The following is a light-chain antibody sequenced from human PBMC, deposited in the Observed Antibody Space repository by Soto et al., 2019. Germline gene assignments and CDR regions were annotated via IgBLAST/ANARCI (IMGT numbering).Light chain of an antibody. CDR3: HQYGSSLGT. J-gene: IGKJ2*01. CDR2: DAV. V-gene: IGKV3-20*01. Sequence: ESVLTQSPGTLSLSQGEGATLSCRASQGVTGTNLAWYQQRAGQAPRLLIYDAVRRATGIPGRFSGSGSGTDFTLTISRLEPEDFAVYFCHQYGSSLGTFGQGTKVDI. CDR1: QGVTGTN.